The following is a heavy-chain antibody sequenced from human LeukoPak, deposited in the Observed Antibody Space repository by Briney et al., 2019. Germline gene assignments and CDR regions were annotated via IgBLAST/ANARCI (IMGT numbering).Heavy chain of an antibody. V-gene: IGHV3-30*04. CDR3: ARGLYYYGSGSQDVDY. Sequence: GGSLRLSCAASGFTFSSYAMHWVRQAPGKGLEWVAVISYDGSNKYYADSVKGQFTISRDNSKNTLYLQMNSLRAEDTAVYYCARGLYYYGSGSQDVDYWGQGTLVTVSS. CDR1: GFTFSSYA. D-gene: IGHD3-10*01. J-gene: IGHJ4*02. CDR2: ISYDGSNK.